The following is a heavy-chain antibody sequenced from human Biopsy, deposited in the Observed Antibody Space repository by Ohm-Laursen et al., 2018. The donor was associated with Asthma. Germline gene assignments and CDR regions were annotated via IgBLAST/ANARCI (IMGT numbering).Heavy chain of an antibody. CDR1: GDSITSGGCC. J-gene: IGHJ4*02. V-gene: IGHV4-31*03. D-gene: IGHD3-22*01. CDR3: ARIPRRSGSYFVDY. CDR2: IHHSGTS. Sequence: TLSLTCIVSGDSITSGGCCWNWIRQHPGKGLVWIGYIHHSGTSYFNPSLKSRVSFSRDTSKNQFSLRLSSVTAADTAMYYCARIPRRSGSYFVDYWGQGTLVTVSS.